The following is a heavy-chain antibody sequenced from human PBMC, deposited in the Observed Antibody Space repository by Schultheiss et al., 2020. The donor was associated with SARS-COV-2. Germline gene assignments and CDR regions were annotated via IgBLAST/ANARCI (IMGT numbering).Heavy chain of an antibody. J-gene: IGHJ6*02. CDR3: ARGGRHSGYERDDYYYYGMDV. Sequence: GGSLRLSCAASGFTFSSYGMHWVRQAPGKGLEWVAVIWYDGSNKYYADSVKGRFTISRDNSKNTLYLQMNSLRAEDTAVYYCARGGRHSGYERDDYYYYGMDVWGQGTTVTVSS. D-gene: IGHD5-12*01. CDR2: IWYDGSNK. V-gene: IGHV3-33*01. CDR1: GFTFSSYG.